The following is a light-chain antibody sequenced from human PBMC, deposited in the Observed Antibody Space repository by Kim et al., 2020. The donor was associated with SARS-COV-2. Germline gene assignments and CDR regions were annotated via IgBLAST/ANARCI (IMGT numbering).Light chain of an antibody. V-gene: IGLV2-23*02. CDR2: EVI. CDR1: SSDVVNSKY. J-gene: IGLJ3*02. Sequence: GQSVNMSCTGTSSDVVNSKYVSWYQQLPGKAPQLLISEVIQRPSGVPNRFSGSKSGNTASLTISGLQAEDEADYYCNSYASGSNLVFGGGTQLTVL. CDR3: NSYASGSNLV.